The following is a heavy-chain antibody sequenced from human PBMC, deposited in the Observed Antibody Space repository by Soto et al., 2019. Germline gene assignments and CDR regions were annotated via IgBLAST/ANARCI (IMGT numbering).Heavy chain of an antibody. CDR2: IYYSGST. J-gene: IGHJ5*02. CDR3: AREWDIVVVVAATGTWFDP. D-gene: IGHD2-15*01. Sequence: QLQLQESGPGLVKPSETLSLTCTVSGGSISSSSYYWGWIRQPPGKGLEWIGSIYYSGSTYYNPSLKSRVTISVDTSKNQFSLKLSSVTAAYTAVYYCAREWDIVVVVAATGTWFDPWGQGTLVTVSS. CDR1: GGSISSSSYY. V-gene: IGHV4-39*02.